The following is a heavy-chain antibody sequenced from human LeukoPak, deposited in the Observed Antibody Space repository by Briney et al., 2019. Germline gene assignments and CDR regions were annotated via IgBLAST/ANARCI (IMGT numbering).Heavy chain of an antibody. Sequence: ASVTVSFKASGYTFTDYYMHWVRPAPGQGLAGMGWINPNSGGTNYAQKFQGRVTMGRDTSISTAYMELSRLRSDDTAVYYCARGLVLRYFDWPMGDAFDIWGQGTMVTVSS. D-gene: IGHD3-9*01. J-gene: IGHJ3*02. CDR1: GYTFTDYY. CDR2: INPNSGGT. V-gene: IGHV1-2*02. CDR3: ARGLVLRYFDWPMGDAFDI.